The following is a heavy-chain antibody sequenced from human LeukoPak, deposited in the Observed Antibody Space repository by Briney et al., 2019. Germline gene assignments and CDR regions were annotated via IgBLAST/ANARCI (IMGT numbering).Heavy chain of an antibody. CDR1: GFAVSTNY. CDR3: ARDQRSESYYPWGWFDP. J-gene: IGHJ5*02. Sequence: PGRSLRLSCAASGFAVSTNYLSWVRQAPGKGLEWVSVIYSDGSTYYTDSVKGRFTISRDNSKNTLYLQMNSLRPEDTAVYYCARDQRSESYYPWGWFDPWGQGTLVTVSS. CDR2: IYSDGST. D-gene: IGHD1-26*01. V-gene: IGHV3-66*02.